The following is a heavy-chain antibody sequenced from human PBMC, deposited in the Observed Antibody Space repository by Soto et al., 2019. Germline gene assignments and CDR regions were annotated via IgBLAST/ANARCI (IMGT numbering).Heavy chain of an antibody. Sequence: PSETLSLTCAVYGGSFSGYYWSWIRQPPGKGLEWIGEINHSGSTNYNPSLKSRVTISVDTSKNQFSLKLSSVTAADTAVYYCARGLAQQSSPDPWGQGTLVTVSS. CDR2: INHSGST. V-gene: IGHV4-34*01. CDR1: GGSFSGYY. CDR3: ARGLAQQSSPDP. D-gene: IGHD1-26*01. J-gene: IGHJ5*02.